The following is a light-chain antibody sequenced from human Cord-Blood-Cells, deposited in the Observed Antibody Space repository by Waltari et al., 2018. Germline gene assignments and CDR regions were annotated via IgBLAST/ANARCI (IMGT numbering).Light chain of an antibody. J-gene: IGLJ1*01. CDR2: EVS. Sequence: QSALTQPASVSGSPGPSITISCTGTSSDVGGYTYVSWYQQNPGKAPKLMIYEVSNRPSGVSNRFSGSKSGNTASLTISGLQAEDEADYYCSSYTSSSTLVFGTGTKVTVL. V-gene: IGLV2-14*01. CDR1: SSDVGGYTY. CDR3: SSYTSSSTLV.